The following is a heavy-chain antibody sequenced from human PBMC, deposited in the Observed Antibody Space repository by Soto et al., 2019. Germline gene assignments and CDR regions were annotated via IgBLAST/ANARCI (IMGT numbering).Heavy chain of an antibody. Sequence: GGSLRLSCSASGFSFSDSAMHWVRQAPGKRLEYVSAISTNGRSTYYADSVKGRFTISRDNSKNTVHLQTSSLRAEDTAVYYCLRDIFGVVIFDSWGQGTPVTVSS. J-gene: IGHJ4*02. CDR1: GFSFSDSA. V-gene: IGHV3-64D*06. CDR2: ISTNGRST. D-gene: IGHD3-3*01. CDR3: LRDIFGVVIFDS.